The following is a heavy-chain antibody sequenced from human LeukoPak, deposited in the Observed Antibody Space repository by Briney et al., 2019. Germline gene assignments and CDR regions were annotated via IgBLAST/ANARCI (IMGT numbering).Heavy chain of an antibody. CDR1: GFTFSSYE. J-gene: IGHJ4*02. Sequence: GGSLRLSCAASGFTFSSYEMNWVRQAPGKGLEWVSYISSSGSTIYYADSVKGRFTISRDNAKNSLYLQMNSLRAEDTAVYYCARDKGYVDTAMDHFDYWGQGTLVTVSS. CDR3: ARDKGYVDTAMDHFDY. CDR2: ISSSGSTI. V-gene: IGHV3-48*03. D-gene: IGHD5-18*01.